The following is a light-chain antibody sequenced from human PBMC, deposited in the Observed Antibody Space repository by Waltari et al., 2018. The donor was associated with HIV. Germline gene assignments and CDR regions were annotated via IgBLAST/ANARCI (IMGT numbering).Light chain of an antibody. CDR3: HSYSSGGPRWI. V-gene: IGLV2-14*01. Sequence: QSALIQPASVSGSPGQSITISCTGSSSDIGDYSYVSWFQQFQDMAPKLLIYDVKNRRPEFSLRFSGAKSGNTASLTISGLQSEDEAHYYCHSYSSGGPRWIFGGGTKLTVL. CDR2: DVK. J-gene: IGLJ2*01. CDR1: SSDIGDYSY.